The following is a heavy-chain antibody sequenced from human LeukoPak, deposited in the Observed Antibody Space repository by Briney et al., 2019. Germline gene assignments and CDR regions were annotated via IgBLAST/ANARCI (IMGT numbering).Heavy chain of an antibody. CDR3: ARNSRTDFDY. J-gene: IGHJ4*02. CDR1: GFTFSSIW. CDR2: INSDGTST. D-gene: IGHD3/OR15-3a*01. Sequence: PGGSLRLSCAASGFTFSSIWMHWVRRGPGKGLVWVSRINSDGTSTIYADSVKGRFTISRDNAKNTLFLQMDGLRAEDTAVYYCARNSRTDFDYWGQGTLVTVSS. V-gene: IGHV3-74*01.